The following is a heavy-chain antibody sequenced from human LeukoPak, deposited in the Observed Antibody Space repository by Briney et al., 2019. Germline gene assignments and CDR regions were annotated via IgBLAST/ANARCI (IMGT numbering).Heavy chain of an antibody. CDR1: GFTFSSYS. J-gene: IGHJ4*02. V-gene: IGHV3-48*04. D-gene: IGHD3-9*01. Sequence: PGGSLRLSCAASGFTFSSYSMNWVRQAPGKGLEWVSYISSSSSTIYYADSVKGRFTISRDNAKNSLYLQMNSLRAEDTAVYYCARAAYYDILTGYFPEYYFDYWGQGTLVTVSS. CDR3: ARAAYYDILTGYFPEYYFDY. CDR2: ISSSSSTI.